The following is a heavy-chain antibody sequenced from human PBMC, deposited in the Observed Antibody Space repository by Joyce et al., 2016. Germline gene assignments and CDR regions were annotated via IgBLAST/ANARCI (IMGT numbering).Heavy chain of an antibody. CDR1: GLTLSNYG. J-gene: IGHJ4*02. CDR2: ISYYGIYK. V-gene: IGHV3-30*18. CDR3: AKILTATYSSGWFLDY. D-gene: IGHD6-25*01. Sequence: QVQLVESGGGVVQPGRSLRLSCAASGLTLSNYGVDWVRQGAGKGLEWVAVISYYGIYKYYADSVKGRFTISRDNSKNTVFLEMNSLRTEDTAVYYCAKILTATYSSGWFLDYWGQGTLVTVSS.